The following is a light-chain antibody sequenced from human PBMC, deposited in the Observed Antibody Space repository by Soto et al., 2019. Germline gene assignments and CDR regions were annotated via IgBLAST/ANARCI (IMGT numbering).Light chain of an antibody. J-gene: IGLJ1*01. CDR2: EVS. CDR3: SSYTSSSTRV. CDR1: SSDVGAYNY. Sequence: QSALTQPASVSGSPGQSITISCTGTSSDVGAYNYVSWYQQHPGKAPKLMIYEVSNRPSGVSNRFSGSKSGNTASLTISGLQAEYEADYYCSSYTSSSTRVFGTGTKVTV. V-gene: IGLV2-14*01.